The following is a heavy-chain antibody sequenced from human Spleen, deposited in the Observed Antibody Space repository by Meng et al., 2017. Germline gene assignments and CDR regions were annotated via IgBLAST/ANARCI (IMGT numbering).Heavy chain of an antibody. CDR2: IRSKAYGGTT. Sequence: GGSLRLSCTAAGFTFGDYAMSWFRQAPGKGLEWVGFIRSKAYGGTTEYAASVKGRFTISRDDSKSIAYLQMNSLKTEDTAVYYCTSCVQLWLSFIHAFDIWGQGTMVTVSS. J-gene: IGHJ3*02. CDR1: GFTFGDYA. D-gene: IGHD5-18*01. CDR3: TSCVQLWLSFIHAFDI. V-gene: IGHV3-49*03.